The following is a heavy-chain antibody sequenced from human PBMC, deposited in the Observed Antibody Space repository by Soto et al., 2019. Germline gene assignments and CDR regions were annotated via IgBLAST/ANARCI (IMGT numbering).Heavy chain of an antibody. D-gene: IGHD1-1*01. Sequence: QITLKESGPTLVKPTQTLTVTCTFSGLSLSTSGAGVGWIRQSPGKAPEWLALISWKDEKRYTPGLKSRLTTDKDTPKNQVVLTITELDPVDTATYFSAHRYCRNDYRLYFDSWGQGTLVTVSS. J-gene: IGHJ4*02. V-gene: IGHV2-5*01. CDR1: GLSLSTSGAG. CDR2: ISWKDEK. CDR3: AHRYCRNDYRLYFDS.